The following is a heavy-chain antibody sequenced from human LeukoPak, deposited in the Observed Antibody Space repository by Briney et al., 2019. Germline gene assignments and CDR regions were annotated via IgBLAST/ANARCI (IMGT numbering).Heavy chain of an antibody. Sequence: GGSLRLSCAASGFTFSSYAMSWVRQAPGKGLEWVSAISGSGGSTYYADSVKGRFTISRDNAKNSLYLQMNSLRAEDTAVYYCARGGGDILTGYDDAFDIWGQGTMVTVSS. CDR1: GFTFSSYA. D-gene: IGHD3-9*01. CDR2: ISGSGGST. CDR3: ARGGGDILTGYDDAFDI. V-gene: IGHV3-23*01. J-gene: IGHJ3*02.